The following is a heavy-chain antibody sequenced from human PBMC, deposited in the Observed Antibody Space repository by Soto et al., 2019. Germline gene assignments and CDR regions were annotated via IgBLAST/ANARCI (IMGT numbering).Heavy chain of an antibody. CDR2: IYYSGST. J-gene: IGHJ5*02. CDR1: GGPISSGGYY. CDR3: ASYSRRLGYCSSTSCYNWCDP. Sequence: SETLSLTCTVSGGPISSGGYYWSWIRQHPGKGLEWIGYIYYSGSTYYNPSLKSRVAISVDTSKNQFSLKLSSVTAADTAVYYRASYSRRLGYCSSTSCYNWCDPGGQGT. D-gene: IGHD2-2*01. V-gene: IGHV4-31*03.